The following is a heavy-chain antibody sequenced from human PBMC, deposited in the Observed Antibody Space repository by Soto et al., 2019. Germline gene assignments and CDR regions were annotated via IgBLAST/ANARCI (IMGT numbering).Heavy chain of an antibody. J-gene: IGHJ4*02. Sequence: QVHLVQSGGEVKKPGASVKVSCKASGYPFNRHGITWVRQAPGQGLEWMGWISGYNGDINYEQKFHGRVTLSSDTLTSTVYFELKSFRVDDTAVYYCARVRIVGAREIDFWGQGTLVTVSS. D-gene: IGHD1-26*01. CDR1: GYPFNRHG. CDR2: ISGYNGDI. CDR3: ARVRIVGAREIDF. V-gene: IGHV1-18*04.